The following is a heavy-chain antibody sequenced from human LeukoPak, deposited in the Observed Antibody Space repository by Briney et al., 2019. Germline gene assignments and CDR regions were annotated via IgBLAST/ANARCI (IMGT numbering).Heavy chain of an antibody. D-gene: IGHD4-17*01. Sequence: GGSLRLSCAASGFTFSSHGMNWVRQAPGKGLEWVSGISPSGGITYYTDSVKGRFTISRDNSKNTLYLQMNSLRAEDTAVYYCAKDLFYGDYPYWYFDLWGRGTLVTVSS. J-gene: IGHJ2*01. CDR3: AKDLFYGDYPYWYFDL. CDR2: ISPSGGIT. V-gene: IGHV3-23*01. CDR1: GFTFSSHG.